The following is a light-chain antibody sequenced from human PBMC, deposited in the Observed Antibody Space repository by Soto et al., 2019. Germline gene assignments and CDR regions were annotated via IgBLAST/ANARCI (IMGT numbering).Light chain of an antibody. J-gene: IGKJ1*01. V-gene: IGKV1-6*01. CDR3: QKYDGAPKT. Sequence: IQMTQSPAALSASVAERPVISCRASQDIRSDLGWYQQKPGEAPKLLMYAASSLHSGVPSRFSGSGSGTDFTLTISSLQPEDFGTYYCQKYDGAPKTFGQGTKVDIK. CDR1: QDIRSD. CDR2: AAS.